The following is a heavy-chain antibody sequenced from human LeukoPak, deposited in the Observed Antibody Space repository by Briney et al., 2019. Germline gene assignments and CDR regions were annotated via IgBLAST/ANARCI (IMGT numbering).Heavy chain of an antibody. Sequence: APVKVSCKAFGYTFTRYYMHWVRQAPGQGPEWMGVISPSGGSTTYAQKFQGRVTLTRDMSTSTDYLELSSLRSEDTAVYYCARTSPPLGYCSGGSCYSHFDIWGQGTMVTVSS. J-gene: IGHJ3*02. CDR1: GYTFTRYY. D-gene: IGHD2-15*01. V-gene: IGHV1-46*01. CDR3: ARTSPPLGYCSGGSCYSHFDI. CDR2: ISPSGGST.